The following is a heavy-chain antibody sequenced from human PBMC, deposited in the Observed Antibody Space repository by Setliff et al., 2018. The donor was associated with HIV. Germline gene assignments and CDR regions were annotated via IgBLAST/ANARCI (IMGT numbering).Heavy chain of an antibody. D-gene: IGHD2-15*01. J-gene: IGHJ4*02. CDR1: GYSFPSHW. Sequence: GETLKISCKGSGYSFPSHWIGWVRQMPGKGLEWMGIIYPGDSDTRYSPSFQGQVTISADKSFSTADLQWSSLKASDTAMYYCARGGVVGGTPFGPNAPPYFDYWGQGTLVTVSS. CDR2: IYPGDSDT. CDR3: ARGGVVGGTPFGPNAPPYFDY. V-gene: IGHV5-51*01.